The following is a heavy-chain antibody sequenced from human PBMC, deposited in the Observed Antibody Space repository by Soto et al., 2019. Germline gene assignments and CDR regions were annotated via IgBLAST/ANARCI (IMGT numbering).Heavy chain of an antibody. Sequence: ASVKVSCKASGYTFTSYAMHWVRQAPGQRLEWMGWINAGNGNTKYSQKFQGRVTITRDTSASTAYMELSSLRSEDTAVYYCARDTYYYGSGSPETRYYYYYYMDVWGKGTTVTVSS. CDR3: ARDTYYYGSGSPETRYYYYYYMDV. CDR1: GYTFTSYA. D-gene: IGHD3-10*01. CDR2: INAGNGNT. V-gene: IGHV1-3*01. J-gene: IGHJ6*03.